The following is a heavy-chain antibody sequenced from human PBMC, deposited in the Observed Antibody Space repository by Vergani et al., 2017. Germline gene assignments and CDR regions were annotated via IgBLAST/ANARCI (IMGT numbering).Heavy chain of an antibody. Sequence: QLQLQESGPGLVKPSETLSLTCTVSGGSISSSSYYWGWIRQPPGKGLEWIGSIYYSGSTYYNPSLKSRVTISVDTSKNQFSLKLSSVTAADTAVYYCARDKKDGSYYDFWSGSIGRPYYYMDVWGKGTTVTVSS. CDR1: GGSISSSSYY. V-gene: IGHV4-39*07. J-gene: IGHJ6*03. D-gene: IGHD3-3*01. CDR2: IYYSGST. CDR3: ARDKKDGSYYDFWSGSIGRPYYYMDV.